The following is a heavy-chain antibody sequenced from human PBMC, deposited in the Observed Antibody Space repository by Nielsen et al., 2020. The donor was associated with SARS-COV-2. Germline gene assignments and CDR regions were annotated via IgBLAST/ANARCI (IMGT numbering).Heavy chain of an antibody. CDR2: ISPDGSNK. D-gene: IGHD3-9*01. V-gene: IGHV3-30*02. Sequence: GESLKISCAASGFTFRTFDMHWVRQAPGKGLEWVALISPDGSNKYHLESLEGRFAISRDNSKNTLYLQMNSLRLEDTAVYYCAKGRHNYHLLTGFCDSWGQGALVTVSS. CDR1: GFTFRTFD. J-gene: IGHJ4*02. CDR3: AKGRHNYHLLTGFCDS.